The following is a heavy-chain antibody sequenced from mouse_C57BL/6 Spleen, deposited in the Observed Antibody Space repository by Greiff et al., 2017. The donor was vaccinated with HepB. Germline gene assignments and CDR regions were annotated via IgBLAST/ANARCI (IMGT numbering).Heavy chain of an antibody. V-gene: IGHV1-15*01. CDR2: IDPETGGT. CDR1: GYTFTDYE. D-gene: IGHD1-1*01. Sequence: QVQLQQSGAELVRPGASVTLSCKASGYTFTDYEMHWVKQTPVHGLEWIGAIDPETGGTAYNQKFKGKAILTADKSSSTAYMELRSLTSEDSAVYYCTSLGTTVVGDYWGQGTTLTVSS. J-gene: IGHJ2*01. CDR3: TSLGTTVVGDY.